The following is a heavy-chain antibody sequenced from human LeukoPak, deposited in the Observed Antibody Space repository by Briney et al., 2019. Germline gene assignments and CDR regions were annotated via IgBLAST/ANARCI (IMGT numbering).Heavy chain of an antibody. D-gene: IGHD6-19*01. CDR3: ASSRSVAGMDY. J-gene: IGHJ4*02. CDR1: GFTFSSYS. CDR2: ISSSSSYI. Sequence: PGGSLRLSCAASGFTFSSYSVNWVRQAPGKGLEWVSSISSSSSYIYYADSVKGRFTISRDDAKNSLYLQMNSLRAEDTAVYYCASSRSVAGMDYWGQGTLVTVSS. V-gene: IGHV3-21*01.